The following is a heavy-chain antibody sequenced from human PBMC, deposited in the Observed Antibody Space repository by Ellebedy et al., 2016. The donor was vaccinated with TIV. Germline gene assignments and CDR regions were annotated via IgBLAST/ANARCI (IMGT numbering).Heavy chain of an antibody. CDR3: AASESADSDY. CDR1: GGSISSYY. CDR2: IYTSGST. J-gene: IGHJ4*02. V-gene: IGHV4-4*07. D-gene: IGHD2-2*01. Sequence: MPSETLSLTCTVSGGSISSYYWSWIRQPAGKGLEWIGRIYTSGSTNYNPSLQSRVTMSVDTSKNQFSLKMSSVTAADTAVYYCAASESADSDYWGPGTLVTVSS.